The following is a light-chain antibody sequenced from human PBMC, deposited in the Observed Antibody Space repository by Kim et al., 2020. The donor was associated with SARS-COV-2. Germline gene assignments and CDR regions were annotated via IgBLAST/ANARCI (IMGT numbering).Light chain of an antibody. CDR2: GAS. Sequence: SVSAEEISPLSRRALKSISSNLAWYQQKPCQASRVILYGASTRATGIPARFSGSGCGSEFTLTISRLQSEDFAVYYCQQYNYWRAFGQGTRLEIK. CDR1: KSISSN. CDR3: QQYNYWRA. V-gene: IGKV3-15*01. J-gene: IGKJ5*01.